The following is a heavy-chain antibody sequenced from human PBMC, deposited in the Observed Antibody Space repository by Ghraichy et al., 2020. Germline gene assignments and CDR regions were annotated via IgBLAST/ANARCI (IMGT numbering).Heavy chain of an antibody. Sequence: GSLRLSCTVSGYSISSGYYWGWIRQPPGKGLEWIGSIYHSGSTYYNPSLKSRVTISVDTSKNQFSLKLSSVTAADTAVYYCASKGRYYDSSGYYPLGSYYYGMDVWGQGTTVTVSS. D-gene: IGHD3-22*01. CDR1: GYSISSGYY. J-gene: IGHJ6*02. CDR3: ASKGRYYDSSGYYPLGSYYYGMDV. CDR2: IYHSGST. V-gene: IGHV4-38-2*02.